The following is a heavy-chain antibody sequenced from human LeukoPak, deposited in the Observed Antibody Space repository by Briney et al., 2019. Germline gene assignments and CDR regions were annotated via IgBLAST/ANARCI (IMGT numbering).Heavy chain of an antibody. J-gene: IGHJ4*02. V-gene: IGHV4-59*12. CDR2: ISFNGNT. CDR3: ARSAELYSISSLVYFDY. D-gene: IGHD6-6*01. Sequence: SETLSLTCSVCGDSISSYDWSWIRQPPGQGLQWLAYISFNGNTKTNPSLKSRVAISRDTSKNQFSLKLSSVTAADTAVYYCARSAELYSISSLVYFDYWGQGTLVTVSS. CDR1: GDSISSYD.